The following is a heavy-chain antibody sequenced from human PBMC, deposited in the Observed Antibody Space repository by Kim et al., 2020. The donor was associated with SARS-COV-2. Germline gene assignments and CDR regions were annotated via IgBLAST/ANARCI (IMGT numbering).Heavy chain of an antibody. Sequence: GGSLRLSCAASGFTFSSYAMSWVRQAPGKGLEWVSAISGSGGSTYYADSVKGRFTISRDNSKNTLYLQMNSLRAEDTAVYYCAKDHSGYPAPYYFDYWGQGTLVTVSS. J-gene: IGHJ4*02. CDR3: AKDHSGYPAPYYFDY. CDR2: ISGSGGST. CDR1: GFTFSSYA. V-gene: IGHV3-23*01. D-gene: IGHD5-12*01.